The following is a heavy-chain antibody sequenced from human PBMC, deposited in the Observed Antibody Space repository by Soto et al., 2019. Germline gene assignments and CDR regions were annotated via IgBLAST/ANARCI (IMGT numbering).Heavy chain of an antibody. Sequence: GASVKVSCKASGGTFSSYTISWVRQAPGQGLEWMGRIIPILGIANYAQKLQGRVTMTTDTSTSTAYMELRSLRSDDTAVYYCARGGGLEPDDPWGQGTLVTVSS. CDR1: GGTFSSYT. V-gene: IGHV1-69*02. CDR2: IIPILGIA. J-gene: IGHJ5*02. CDR3: ARGGGLEPDDP. D-gene: IGHD1-1*01.